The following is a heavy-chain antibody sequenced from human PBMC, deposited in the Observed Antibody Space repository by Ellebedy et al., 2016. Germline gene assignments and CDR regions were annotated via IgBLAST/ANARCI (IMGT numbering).Heavy chain of an antibody. Sequence: GESLKISXAASGFTFSSYGMHWVRQAPGKGLEWVAVIWYDGSNKYYADSVKGRFTISRDNSKNTLYLQMNSLRAEDTAVYYCARAPMVYAIYYWGQGTLVTVSS. V-gene: IGHV3-33*08. CDR2: IWYDGSNK. J-gene: IGHJ4*02. D-gene: IGHD2-8*01. CDR1: GFTFSSYG. CDR3: ARAPMVYAIYY.